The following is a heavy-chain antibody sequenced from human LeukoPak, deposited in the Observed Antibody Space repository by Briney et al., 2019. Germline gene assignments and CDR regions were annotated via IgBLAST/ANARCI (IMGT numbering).Heavy chain of an antibody. Sequence: PGRSLRLSCAASGFTFSSYAMHWVRQAPGKGLQWVSGISGSGGSAYYADSVKGRFTISRDNSKNTLYLQMNSLRAEDTAVYSCAKDHLSGGKCYYFDYWGQGTLVTVSS. CDR2: ISGSGGSA. D-gene: IGHD1-26*01. J-gene: IGHJ4*02. CDR1: GFTFSSYA. CDR3: AKDHLSGGKCYYFDY. V-gene: IGHV3-23*01.